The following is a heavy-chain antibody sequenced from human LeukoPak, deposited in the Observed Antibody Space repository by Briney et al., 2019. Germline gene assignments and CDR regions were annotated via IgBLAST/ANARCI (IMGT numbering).Heavy chain of an antibody. CDR1: GYTFTDYY. CDR3: ATGKWELDPTNRGDAFDI. D-gene: IGHD1-26*01. Sequence: ASVKVSCKVSGYTFTDYYMHWVQQAPGKGPEWMGLVDPEDGETIYAEKFQGRVTITADTSTDTAYMELSSLRSEDTAVYYCATGKWELDPTNRGDAFDIWGQGTMVTVSS. V-gene: IGHV1-69-2*01. J-gene: IGHJ3*02. CDR2: VDPEDGET.